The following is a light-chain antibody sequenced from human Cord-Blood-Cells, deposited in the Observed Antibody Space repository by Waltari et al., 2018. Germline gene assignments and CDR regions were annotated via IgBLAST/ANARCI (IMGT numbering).Light chain of an antibody. CDR1: SSDVGGYNY. CDR3: SSYTSSSTLV. Sequence: QSALTQPASVSGSPGQSITISCTGTSSDVGGYNYVSWYQQHPGKAPKLMIYDVSKRPSGVSIRLSGSKSGTTASLTISGLQAEDEADYYCSSYTSSSTLVFGGGTKLTVL. J-gene: IGLJ2*01. V-gene: IGLV2-14*01. CDR2: DVS.